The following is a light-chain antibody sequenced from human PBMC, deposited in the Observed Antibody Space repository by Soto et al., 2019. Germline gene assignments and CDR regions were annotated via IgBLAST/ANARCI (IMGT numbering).Light chain of an antibody. CDR1: NIGSKS. CDR3: QVWDSSSDHVV. J-gene: IGLJ2*01. V-gene: IGLV3-21*02. Sequence: SYELTQPPSVSVAPGQTARITCGGNNIGSKSVHLYQQKPGQAPVLVVYDDSDRPSGIPERFSGSNSGNTATLTISRFEAGDEADYYCQVWDSSSDHVVFGGGTQLTVL. CDR2: DDS.